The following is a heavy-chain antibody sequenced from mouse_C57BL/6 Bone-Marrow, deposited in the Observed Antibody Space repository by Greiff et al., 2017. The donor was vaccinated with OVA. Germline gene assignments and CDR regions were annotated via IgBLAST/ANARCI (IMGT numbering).Heavy chain of an antibody. D-gene: IGHD1-1*01. CDR2: IDPSDSYT. CDR1: GYTFTSYW. CDR3: ARGDYYGWYFDV. Sequence: QVQLQQPGAELVRPGTSVKLSCKASGYTFTSYWMHWVKQRPGQGLEWIGVIDPSDSYTNYNHKFKGKATLTVDTSSSTAYMQLSSLTSEDSAVYYCARGDYYGWYFDVWGTGTTVTVSS. V-gene: IGHV1-59*01. J-gene: IGHJ1*03.